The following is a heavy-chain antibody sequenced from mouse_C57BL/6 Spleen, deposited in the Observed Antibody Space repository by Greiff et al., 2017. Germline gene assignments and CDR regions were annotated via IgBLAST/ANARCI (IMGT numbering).Heavy chain of an antibody. CDR2: INYDGSST. V-gene: IGHV5-16*01. CDR3: ASELTGSFAY. J-gene: IGHJ3*01. D-gene: IGHD4-1*01. Sequence: EVQLVESEGGLVQPGSSMKLSCTASGFTFSDYYMAWVRQVPEKGLEWVANINYDGSSTYYLDSLKGRFIISRDNAKNILYLQMSSLKSEDTATYYCASELTGSFAYWGQGTLVTVSA. CDR1: GFTFSDYY.